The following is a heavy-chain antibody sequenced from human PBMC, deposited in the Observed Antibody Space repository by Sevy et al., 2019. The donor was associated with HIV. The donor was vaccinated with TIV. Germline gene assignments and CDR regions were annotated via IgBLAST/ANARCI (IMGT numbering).Heavy chain of an antibody. J-gene: IGHJ6*02. CDR2: ISYDGSNK. Sequence: GGSLRLSCAASGFTFSSYGMHWVRQAPGKGLEWVAVISYDGSNKYYADSVKGRFTISRDNSKNTLSLQMNSLRAEDTAVDYCAKDQGGYSYGLPGYYYYGMDVWGQGATVTVSS. CDR1: GFTFSSYG. CDR3: AKDQGGYSYGLPGYYYYGMDV. V-gene: IGHV3-30*18. D-gene: IGHD5-18*01.